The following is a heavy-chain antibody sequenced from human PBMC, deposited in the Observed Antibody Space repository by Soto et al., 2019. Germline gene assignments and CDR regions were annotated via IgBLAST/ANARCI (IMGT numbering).Heavy chain of an antibody. Sequence: QVQLVQSGAEVKKPGSSVKVSSKASGGTFSSYSISWVRQAPGQGLEWMGRIIPILGIANYAQKFQGRVTITADKSTSTAYMELSSLRSEDTAVYYCAREEYYYGSGAFFDYWGQGTLVTVSS. CDR2: IIPILGIA. CDR1: GGTFSSYS. CDR3: AREEYYYGSGAFFDY. D-gene: IGHD3-10*01. J-gene: IGHJ4*02. V-gene: IGHV1-69*08.